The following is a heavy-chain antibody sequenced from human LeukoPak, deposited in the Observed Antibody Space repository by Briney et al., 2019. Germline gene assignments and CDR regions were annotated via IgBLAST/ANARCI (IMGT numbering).Heavy chain of an antibody. CDR2: IRYDGSNK. Sequence: GGSLRLSCAESGFTFSSYGMQWVRQAPGKELERVAFIRYDGSNKYYADSVKGRFTISRDNSKNTLHLQMNSLRAEDTAVYYCAREGYSYGYRGALDYWGQGIVVTVSS. V-gene: IGHV3-30*02. D-gene: IGHD5-18*01. J-gene: IGHJ4*02. CDR1: GFTFSSYG. CDR3: AREGYSYGYRGALDY.